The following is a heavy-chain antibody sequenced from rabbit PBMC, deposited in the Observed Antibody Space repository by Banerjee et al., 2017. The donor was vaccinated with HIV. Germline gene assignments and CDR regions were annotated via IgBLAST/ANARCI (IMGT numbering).Heavy chain of an antibody. Sequence: QEQLEESGGDLVKPGASLTLTCTASGFSLSNNYVMCWVRQAPGKGLEWIGCINAGSGNTDYASWAKGRFTISKTSSTTVTLEMTSLPGADTATYFCTRAYRLWGPGTLVTVS. D-gene: IGHD1-1*01. J-gene: IGHJ6*01. CDR1: GFSLSNNYV. V-gene: IGHV1S45*01. CDR2: INAGSGNT. CDR3: TRAYRL.